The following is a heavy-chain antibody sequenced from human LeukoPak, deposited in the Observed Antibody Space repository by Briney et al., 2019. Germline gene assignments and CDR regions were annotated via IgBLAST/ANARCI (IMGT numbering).Heavy chain of an antibody. CDR3: AGGYCSSTSCFDY. CDR1: GFTFSSYW. Sequence: GGSLTLSCAASGFTFSSYWMSWVRQAPGKGLEWVANRKKDGSEKYYVDSVKGRFTISRENAKNSLYLQMNSLRAEDTAVYYCAGGYCSSTSCFDYWGQGTLVTVSS. D-gene: IGHD2-2*01. V-gene: IGHV3-7*01. CDR2: RKKDGSEK. J-gene: IGHJ4*02.